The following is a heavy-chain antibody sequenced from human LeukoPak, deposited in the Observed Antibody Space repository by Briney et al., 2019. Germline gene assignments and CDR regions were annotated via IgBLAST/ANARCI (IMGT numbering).Heavy chain of an antibody. Sequence: SETLSLTCTVSGGSISSSSYYWGWIRQPPGKGLEWIGSIYYSGSTYYNPSLKSRVTISVDTSKNQFSLKLSSVTAADTAVYYCAIINYSDYWGQGTLVTVSS. CDR1: GGSISSSSYY. V-gene: IGHV4-39*07. J-gene: IGHJ4*02. D-gene: IGHD2/OR15-2a*01. CDR3: AIINYSDY. CDR2: IYYSGST.